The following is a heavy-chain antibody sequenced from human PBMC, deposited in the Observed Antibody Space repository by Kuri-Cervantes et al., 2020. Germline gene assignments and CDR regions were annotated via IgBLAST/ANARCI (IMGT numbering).Heavy chain of an antibody. J-gene: IGHJ5*02. CDR3: ARGGRKYCSSTSCYLQNWFDP. CDR2: IYYSRST. CDR1: GGSISSYY. D-gene: IGHD2-2*01. Sequence: ESLKISCTVSGGSISSYYWSWIRQPPGKGLEWIGYIYYSRSTNYNPSLKSRVTISVDTSKNQFSLKLSSVTAADTAVYYCARGGRKYCSSTSCYLQNWFDPWGQGTLVTVSS. V-gene: IGHV4-59*13.